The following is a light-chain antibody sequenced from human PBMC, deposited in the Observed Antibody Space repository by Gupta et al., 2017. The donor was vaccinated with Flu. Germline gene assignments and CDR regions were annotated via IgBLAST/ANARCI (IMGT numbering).Light chain of an antibody. Sequence: QLVLTQSPSASASLAASVTLTCTLSSGHSNYAIAWHQQHPEKGPRYLMKINSDGSHSKGDGIPDRFSGSSSGAERYLTISSLQSEDEADYYCQAWGFGFRVFGGGTKLTVL. V-gene: IGLV4-69*01. J-gene: IGLJ3*02. CDR3: QAWGFGFRV. CDR1: SGHSNYA. CDR2: INSDGSH.